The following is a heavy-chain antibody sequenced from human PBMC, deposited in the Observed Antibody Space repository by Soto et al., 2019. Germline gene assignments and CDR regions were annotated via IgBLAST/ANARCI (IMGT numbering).Heavy chain of an antibody. CDR3: ARARVGKGYGDLFYWYFDL. CDR1: GFTFSSYD. V-gene: IGHV3-13*04. Sequence: EVQLVESGGGLVQPGGSLRLSCAASGFTFSSYDMHWVRQATGKGLEWVSAIGTAGDTYYPGSVKGRFTISRENAKNSLYLQRNSLRAGDTAVYYCARARVGKGYGDLFYWYFDLWGRGTLVTVSS. CDR2: IGTAGDT. D-gene: IGHD4-17*01. J-gene: IGHJ2*01.